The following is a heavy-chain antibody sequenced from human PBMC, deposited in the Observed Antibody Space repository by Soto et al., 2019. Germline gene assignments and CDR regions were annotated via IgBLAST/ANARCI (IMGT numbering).Heavy chain of an antibody. D-gene: IGHD5-18*01. CDR1: GGSISSYY. CDR2: IYYSGST. V-gene: IGHV4-59*01. CDR3: ARANGYGLAWGLDY. J-gene: IGHJ4*02. Sequence: PSETLSLTCTVSGGSISSYYWSWIRQPPGKGLEWIGYIYYSGSTNYNPSLKSRVTISVDTSKNQFSLKLSSVTAADTAVYYCARANGYGLAWGLDYWGQGTLVTVSS.